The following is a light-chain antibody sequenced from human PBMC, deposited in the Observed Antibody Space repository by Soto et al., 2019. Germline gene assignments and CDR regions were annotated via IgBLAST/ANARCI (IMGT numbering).Light chain of an antibody. Sequence: QSALTQSPSASGSPGQSVTISCTGTSSDVGGYNYVSWYLQHPGKAPKLIIYEVTKRPSGVPDRFSGSKSGNTASLTVSGLQAEDEADYYCSSYAGTNNLVFGGGTKLTVL. CDR1: SSDVGGYNY. CDR3: SSYAGTNNLV. V-gene: IGLV2-8*01. J-gene: IGLJ3*02. CDR2: EVT.